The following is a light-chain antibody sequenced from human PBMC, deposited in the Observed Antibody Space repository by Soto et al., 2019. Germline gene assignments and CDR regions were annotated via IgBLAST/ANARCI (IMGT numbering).Light chain of an antibody. V-gene: IGLV2-14*01. J-gene: IGLJ1*01. CDR1: SSDVGGYSY. CDR3: SSYTSSSLDV. CDR2: DVS. Sequence: QLVLTQSASVSGSPGQSITISCTGTSSDVGGYSYVSWYQQLPGKAPKLMIYDVSDRPSGVSNRFSGSKSGNTASLTISGLQAEDEADYYCSSYTSSSLDVFGTGTKLTVL.